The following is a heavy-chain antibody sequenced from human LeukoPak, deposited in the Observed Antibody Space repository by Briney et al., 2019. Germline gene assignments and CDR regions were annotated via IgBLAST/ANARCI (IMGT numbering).Heavy chain of an antibody. CDR3: ARSVGTSSWYTLGTY. D-gene: IGHD6-13*01. CDR2: IDPKSGGT. V-gene: IGHV1-2*02. CDR1: GYTFTDYY. Sequence: ASVKVSFKTSGYTFTDYYLHWVRQAPGQGLEWMGWIDPKSGGTNYAQKFQGRVTVTRDTSISTAYMDVSRLRSDDTAVYYCARSVGTSSWYTLGTYWGQGTLVTVSS. J-gene: IGHJ4*02.